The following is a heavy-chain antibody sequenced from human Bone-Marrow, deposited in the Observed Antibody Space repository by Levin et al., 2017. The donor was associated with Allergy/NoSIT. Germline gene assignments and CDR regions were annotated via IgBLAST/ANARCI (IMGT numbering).Heavy chain of an antibody. D-gene: IGHD3-10*01. V-gene: IGHV3-7*03. CDR2: INRDGSEN. CDR1: GFTFSGYW. J-gene: IGHJ5*02. Sequence: PGGSLRLSCAASGFTFSGYWMNWLRQAPGRGLEWVANINRDGSENYYVDSVRGRFTVSRDNAKSSLYLQMNSLRDEDTAVYYCARDGRGAESQYNLFDARGLGTLVTVSS. CDR3: ARDGRGAESQYNLFDA.